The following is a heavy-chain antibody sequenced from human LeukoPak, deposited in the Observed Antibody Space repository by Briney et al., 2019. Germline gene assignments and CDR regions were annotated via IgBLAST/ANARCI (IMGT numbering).Heavy chain of an antibody. CDR2: IYYSGST. D-gene: IGHD6-13*01. CDR1: GGSISSSSYY. Sequence: PSETLSLTCTVSGGSISSSSYYWGWIRQPPGKGLEWIGSIYYSGSTYYNPSLKSRVTISVDTSKNQFSLKLSSVTAADTAVYYCARRQQLHHFDYWGQGTLVTVSS. V-gene: IGHV4-39*01. CDR3: ARRQQLHHFDY. J-gene: IGHJ4*02.